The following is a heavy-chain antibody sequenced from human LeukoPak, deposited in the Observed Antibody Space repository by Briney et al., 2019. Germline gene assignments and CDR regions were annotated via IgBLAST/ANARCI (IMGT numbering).Heavy chain of an antibody. J-gene: IGHJ4*02. CDR1: GFTFSSYS. V-gene: IGHV3-21*01. CDR2: ISSSSSYI. D-gene: IGHD3/OR15-3a*01. CDR3: TRAVAAADFSPGY. Sequence: GSLRLSCVASGFTFSSYSMNWVRQAPGKGLEWISCISSSSSYIYYADSVKGRFTISRDNAENSVYLQMNSLRAEDTAVYYCTRAVAAADFSPGYWGQGTLVTVSS.